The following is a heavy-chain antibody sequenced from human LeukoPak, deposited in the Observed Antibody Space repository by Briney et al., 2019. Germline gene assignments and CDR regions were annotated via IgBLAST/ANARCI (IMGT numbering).Heavy chain of an antibody. V-gene: IGHV5-51*01. CDR1: GYSFTSYW. CDR3: ASLSIVVVSTDAFDI. D-gene: IGHD3-22*01. J-gene: IGHJ3*02. Sequence: GESLKISCKGSGYSFTSYWIGWVRQMPGKGLEWMGTIYPGDSDTRYSPSFQGQVTISADKSISTAYLQWSSLKASDTAMYYCASLSIVVVSTDAFDIWGQGTMVTVSS. CDR2: IYPGDSDT.